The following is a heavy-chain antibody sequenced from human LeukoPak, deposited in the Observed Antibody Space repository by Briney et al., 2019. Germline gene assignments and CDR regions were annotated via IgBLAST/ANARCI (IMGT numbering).Heavy chain of an antibody. CDR1: GFTVSSNY. J-gene: IGHJ6*03. V-gene: IGHV3-66*02. Sequence: PGGSLRLSCAASGFTVSSNYMSWVRQAPGKGLEWVSVIYSGGSTYYADSVKGRFTTSRDNSKNTLYLQMNSLRAEDTAVYYCARGADYYYYYRDVWGKGTTVTVSS. CDR2: IYSGGST. CDR3: ARGADYYYYYRDV.